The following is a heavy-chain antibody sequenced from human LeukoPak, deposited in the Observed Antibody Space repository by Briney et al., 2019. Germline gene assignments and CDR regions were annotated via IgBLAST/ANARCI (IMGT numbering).Heavy chain of an antibody. CDR1: GGTFSSYA. Sequence: GASVKVSCKASGGTFSSYAISWVRQAPGQGLEWMGRIIPILGIANYAQKFQGRVTITADKSTSTAYMELSSLRSEDTAVYYCARDQWLRGVDWFDPWGQGTLVTVSS. CDR3: ARDQWLRGVDWFDP. V-gene: IGHV1-69*04. J-gene: IGHJ5*02. D-gene: IGHD5-12*01. CDR2: IIPILGIA.